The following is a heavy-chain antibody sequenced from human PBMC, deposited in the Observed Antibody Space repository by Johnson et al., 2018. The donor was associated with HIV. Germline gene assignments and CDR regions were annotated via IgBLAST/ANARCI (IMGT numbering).Heavy chain of an antibody. J-gene: IGHJ3*02. CDR3: ARGKDMAGTGAFDI. Sequence: VESGGGLVKPGRSLRLSCAASGFTFDDYAMHWVRQAPGKVLEWVSGISWNSGSIGYADSVKGRFTISRDNSKTTLYLQMNSLRAGDTAVYFCARGKDMAGTGAFDIWGQGTVVTVSS. D-gene: IGHD6-19*01. CDR2: ISWNSGSI. CDR1: GFTFDDYA. V-gene: IGHV3-9*01.